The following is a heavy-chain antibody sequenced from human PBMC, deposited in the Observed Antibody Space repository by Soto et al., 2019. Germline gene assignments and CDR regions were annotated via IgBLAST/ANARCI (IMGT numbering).Heavy chain of an antibody. CDR1: GFAFSSYW. V-gene: IGHV3-74*01. Sequence: PGGSLRLSCAASGFAFSSYWMHWVRQAPGKGLVWVSRIDPYETGINYADSVKGRFTISRDNAKNTLYLHMTSLRAEDTAVYYCTSETFCGRDAWGQGTMVTVSS. CDR2: IDPYETGI. CDR3: TSETFCGRDA. J-gene: IGHJ5*02. D-gene: IGHD2-15*01.